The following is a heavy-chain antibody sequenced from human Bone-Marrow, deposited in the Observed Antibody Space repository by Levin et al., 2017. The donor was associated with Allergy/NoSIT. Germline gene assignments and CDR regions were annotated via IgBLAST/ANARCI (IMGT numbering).Heavy chain of an antibody. D-gene: IGHD2-21*02. Sequence: GASVKVSCKASGDIFNSFAFSWVRQAPGQGLEWMGGINPIFGATNLAQKFQGRVTMTADESTSTAYMELTSLRFDDTAVYYCAREGAANCGRDCYSALAHWGQGTLVTVSS. J-gene: IGHJ4*02. CDR3: AREGAANCGRDCYSALAH. V-gene: IGHV1-69*13. CDR1: GDIFNSFA. CDR2: INPIFGAT.